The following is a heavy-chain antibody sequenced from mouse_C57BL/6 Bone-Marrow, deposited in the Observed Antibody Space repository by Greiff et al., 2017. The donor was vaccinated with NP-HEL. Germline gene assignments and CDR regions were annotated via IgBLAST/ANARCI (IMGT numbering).Heavy chain of an antibody. V-gene: IGHV1-64*01. CDR1: GYTFTSYW. J-gene: IGHJ2*01. CDR2: IHPNSGST. CDR3: ARSRIYYDYDDFDY. D-gene: IGHD2-4*01. Sequence: VQLQQPGAELVKPGASVKLSCKASGYTFTSYWMHWVKQRPGQGLEWIGMIHPNSGSTNYNEKFKSKATLTVDKSSSTAYMQLSSLTSEDSAVYYCARSRIYYDYDDFDYWGQGTTLTVSS.